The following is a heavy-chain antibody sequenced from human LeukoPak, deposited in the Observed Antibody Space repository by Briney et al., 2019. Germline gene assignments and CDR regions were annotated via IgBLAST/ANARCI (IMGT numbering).Heavy chain of an antibody. V-gene: IGHV4-59*01. CDR3: ARCPGVYWLFGYYCYMVV. CDR2: ISNSGST. CDR1: GVSISSYY. J-gene: IGHJ6*03. Sequence: SETLSLTCNVSGVSISSYYWSWIRQPPGKGLEWIGYISNSGSTNYYPSLKSRVTISVDTSKNQFSLRLSSVTAADTAVYYCARCPGVYWLFGYYCYMVVWGKGTTVTVSS. D-gene: IGHD2-8*02.